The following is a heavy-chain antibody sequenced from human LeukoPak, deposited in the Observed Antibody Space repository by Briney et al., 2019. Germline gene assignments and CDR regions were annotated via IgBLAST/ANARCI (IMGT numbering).Heavy chain of an antibody. CDR3: AREASYCSGGSCYFTYFQH. V-gene: IGHV3-7*01. Sequence: GGSLRLSCAAPGFTFSSYWMSWVRQAPGKGLEWVANIKQDGSEKYYVDSVKRRFTISRDNAKNSLYLQMYSLRAEDTAVYYCAREASYCSGGSCYFTYFQHWGQGTLVTVSS. CDR2: IKQDGSEK. J-gene: IGHJ1*01. D-gene: IGHD2-15*01. CDR1: GFTFSSYW.